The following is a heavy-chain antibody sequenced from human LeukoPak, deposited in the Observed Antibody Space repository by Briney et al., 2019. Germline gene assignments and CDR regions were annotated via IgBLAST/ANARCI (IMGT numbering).Heavy chain of an antibody. CDR1: GGSFSGYY. CDR3: ARGPSKEYYYYVSGSYFY. J-gene: IGHJ4*02. Sequence: PSETLSLTCAVYGGSFSGYYWSWIRQPPGKGLEWIGEINHSGSTNYNPSLKSRVTISVDTSKNQFSLKLSSVTAADTAVYYCARGPSKEYYYYVSGSYFYWGQGTLVTVSS. V-gene: IGHV4-34*01. D-gene: IGHD3-10*01. CDR2: INHSGST.